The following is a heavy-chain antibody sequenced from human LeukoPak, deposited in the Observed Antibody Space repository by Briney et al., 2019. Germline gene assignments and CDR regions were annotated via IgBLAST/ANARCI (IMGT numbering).Heavy chain of an antibody. Sequence: SETLSLTCTVSGGSISSYYWSWIRQPPGKGLEWIGYIYYSGSTNYNPSLKSRVTISVDTSKNQFSLKLSSVTDADTAVYYCARGSSSWYENWFDPWGQGTLVTVSS. J-gene: IGHJ5*02. V-gene: IGHV4-59*01. D-gene: IGHD6-13*01. CDR2: IYYSGST. CDR3: ARGSSSWYENWFDP. CDR1: GGSISSYY.